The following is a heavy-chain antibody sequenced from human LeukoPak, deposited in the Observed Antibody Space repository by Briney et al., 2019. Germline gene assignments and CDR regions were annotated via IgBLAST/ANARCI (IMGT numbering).Heavy chain of an antibody. J-gene: IGHJ4*02. Sequence: SETLSLTCAVYGGSFSGYYWSWIRQPPGKGLEWIGEINHSGSTNYNPSLKSRVTISVDTSKNQFSLKLSSVTAADTAVYYCAGGSYSSSHFDYWRQGTLVTVSP. D-gene: IGHD6-6*01. CDR3: AGGSYSSSHFDY. CDR2: INHSGST. CDR1: GGSFSGYY. V-gene: IGHV4-34*01.